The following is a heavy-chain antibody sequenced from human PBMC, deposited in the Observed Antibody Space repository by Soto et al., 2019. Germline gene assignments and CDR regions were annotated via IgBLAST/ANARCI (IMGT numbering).Heavy chain of an antibody. CDR3: ARGDSTDCSNGVCSFFYNHDMDV. CDR1: GYSFTDYH. D-gene: IGHD2-8*01. V-gene: IGHV1-2*04. J-gene: IGHJ6*02. CDR2: INPKSGGT. Sequence: ASVKVSCKASGYSFTDYHIHWVRQAPGQGLEWLGRINPKSGGTSTAQKFQGWVTMTTDTSISTASMELTRLTSDDTAIYYCARGDSTDCSNGVCSFFYNHDMDVWGQGTTVTVAS.